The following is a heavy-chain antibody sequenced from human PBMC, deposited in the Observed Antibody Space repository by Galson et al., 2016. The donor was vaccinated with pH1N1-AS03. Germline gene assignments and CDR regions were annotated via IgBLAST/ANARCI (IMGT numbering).Heavy chain of an antibody. CDR3: ARGKINVGADYYGMDV. J-gene: IGHJ6*02. V-gene: IGHV3-64*01. Sequence: SLRLSCAASGFTFSDYAMHWVRQAPGKGLEYVSAISSDASGAYYANSVKGRFTISRDNSKNTVYLQMGSLRAEDMAVYYCARGKINVGADYYGMDVWGQGTTVTVSS. D-gene: IGHD1-26*01. CDR1: GFTFSDYA. CDR2: ISSDASGA.